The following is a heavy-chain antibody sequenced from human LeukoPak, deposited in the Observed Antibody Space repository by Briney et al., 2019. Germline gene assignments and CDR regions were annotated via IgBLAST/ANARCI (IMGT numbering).Heavy chain of an antibody. CDR3: AKRSSSGKYYFDY. CDR1: GFTFSSYG. Sequence: PGGSLRLSCAASGFTFSSYGMHWVRQAPGKGLEWVAFIRYDGSNKYYADSVKGRFTISRDNSKNTLYLQMNSLRVEDTAVYYCAKRSSSGKYYFDYWGQGTLVTVSS. D-gene: IGHD3-10*01. CDR2: IRYDGSNK. J-gene: IGHJ4*02. V-gene: IGHV3-30*02.